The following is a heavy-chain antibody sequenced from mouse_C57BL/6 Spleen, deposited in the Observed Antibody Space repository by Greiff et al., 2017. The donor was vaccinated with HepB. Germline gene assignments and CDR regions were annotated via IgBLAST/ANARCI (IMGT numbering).Heavy chain of an antibody. D-gene: IGHD2-10*02. CDR2: IHPNSGST. V-gene: IGHV1-64*01. CDR1: GYTFTSYW. J-gene: IGHJ4*01. CDR3: ARKDSKVYYYAMDY. Sequence: VQLQQSGAELVKPGASVKLSCKASGYTFTSYWMHWVKQRPGQGLEWIGMIHPNSGSTNYNEKFKSKATLTVDKSSSTAYMQLSSLTSEDSAVYYCARKDSKVYYYAMDYWGQGTSVTVSS.